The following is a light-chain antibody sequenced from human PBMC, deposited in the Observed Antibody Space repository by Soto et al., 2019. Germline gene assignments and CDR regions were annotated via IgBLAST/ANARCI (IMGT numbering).Light chain of an antibody. V-gene: IGLV2-11*01. CDR2: DVN. CDR3: CSYAGTYAFYV. Sequence: SALTQPRSVSGSPGQSVTISCTGTSSDVGGYYYVSSYQQHPGKAPKLMIYDVNKRPSGVPDRFSASKSGITASLTISGLQAEDEADYYCCSYAGTYAFYVFGTGTKLTVL. J-gene: IGLJ1*01. CDR1: SSDVGGYYY.